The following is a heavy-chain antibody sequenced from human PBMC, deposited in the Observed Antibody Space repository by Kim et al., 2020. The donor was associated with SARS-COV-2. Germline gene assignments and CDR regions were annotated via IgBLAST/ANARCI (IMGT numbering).Heavy chain of an antibody. Sequence: GGSLRLSCAASGFTFSSYAMSWVRQAPGKGLEWVSAISGSGGSTYYADSVKGRFTISRDNSKNTLYLQMNSLRAEDTAVYYCAKGLGQRIVVVTAIPIYWYFDLWGRGTLVTVSS. V-gene: IGHV3-23*01. CDR3: AKGLGQRIVVVTAIPIYWYFDL. CDR2: ISGSGGST. D-gene: IGHD2-21*02. J-gene: IGHJ2*01. CDR1: GFTFSSYA.